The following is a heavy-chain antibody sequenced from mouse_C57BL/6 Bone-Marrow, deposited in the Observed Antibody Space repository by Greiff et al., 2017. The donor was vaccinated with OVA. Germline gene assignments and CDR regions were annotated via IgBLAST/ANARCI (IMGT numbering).Heavy chain of an antibody. CDR1: GYTFTSYL. V-gene: IGHV1-64*01. CDR3: ARGFYYYYAMDY. Sequence: QVQLQQPGAELVKPGASVKLSCKASGYTFTSYLMHWVKQRPGQGLEWIGMIHPNSGSTNYNEKFKSKATLTVDKSSSTAYMQLSSLTSEDSAVYYCARGFYYYYAMDYWGQGTSVTVSS. D-gene: IGHD1-1*01. J-gene: IGHJ4*01. CDR2: IHPNSGST.